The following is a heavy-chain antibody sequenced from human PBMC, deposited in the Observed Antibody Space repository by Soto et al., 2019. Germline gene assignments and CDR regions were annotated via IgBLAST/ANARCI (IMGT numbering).Heavy chain of an antibody. CDR3: ARGVDYGGNSYYYYGMDV. CDR1: GFTFSSYE. Sequence: PGGSLRLSCAASGFTFSSYEMNWVRQAPGKGLEWVSYISSSGSTIYYADSVKGRFTISRDNAKNSLYLQMNSLRAEDTAVYYCARGVDYGGNSYYYYGMDVWGQGTTVTVSS. V-gene: IGHV3-48*03. D-gene: IGHD4-17*01. CDR2: ISSSGSTI. J-gene: IGHJ6*02.